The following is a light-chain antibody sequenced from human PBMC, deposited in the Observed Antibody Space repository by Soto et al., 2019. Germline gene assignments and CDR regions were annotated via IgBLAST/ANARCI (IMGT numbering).Light chain of an antibody. J-gene: IGKJ1*01. V-gene: IGKV3-20*01. CDR3: QQYGGSAPWT. Sequence: EIVLTQPPGPLSVSPGDRVTLSCRASQTVNNNYLAWYQQKPGQAHRLLIYGASTPATGTPARFSGSGSGTHFTLTVSRLEPEDFAVYYCQQYGGSAPWTFGPGTKVDMK. CDR2: GAS. CDR1: QTVNNNY.